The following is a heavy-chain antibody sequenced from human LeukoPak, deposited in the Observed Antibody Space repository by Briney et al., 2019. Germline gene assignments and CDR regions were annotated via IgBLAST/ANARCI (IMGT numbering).Heavy chain of an antibody. Sequence: PPETLSLTCAVYGGSFSGYYWSWIRQPPGKGLEWIGEINHSGGTYYNPSLKSRVTLSVDTSKNQFSLKMNSVTAADTAVYYCARGRYSQYFDYWGQGTLVTVSS. CDR2: INHSGGT. CDR3: ARGRYSQYFDY. J-gene: IGHJ4*02. V-gene: IGHV4-34*01. D-gene: IGHD5-18*01. CDR1: GGSFSGYY.